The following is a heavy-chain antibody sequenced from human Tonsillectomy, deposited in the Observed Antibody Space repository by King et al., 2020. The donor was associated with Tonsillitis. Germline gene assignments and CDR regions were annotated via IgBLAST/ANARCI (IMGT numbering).Heavy chain of an antibody. CDR1: GGSISSSSYY. J-gene: IGHJ3*02. D-gene: IGHD6-19*01. CDR2: IYYSGST. Sequence: LQLQESGPGLVKPSETLSLTCTVSGGSISSSSYYWGWIRQPPGKGLEWIGSIYYSGSTYYNQSLKSRVTISVDTSKNQFSLKLSSVTAADTAVYYCARQDSSGCYWDAFDIWGQGTMVTVSS. CDR3: ARQDSSGCYWDAFDI. V-gene: IGHV4-39*01.